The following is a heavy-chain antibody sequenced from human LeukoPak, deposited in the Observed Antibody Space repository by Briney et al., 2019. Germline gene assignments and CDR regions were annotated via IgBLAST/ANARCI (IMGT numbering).Heavy chain of an antibody. V-gene: IGHV3-23*01. J-gene: IGHJ4*02. D-gene: IGHD5-18*01. CDR1: GFIFRSYA. CDR3: AKEGDTGMVGGTTGFDY. CDR2: ISNIGGST. Sequence: GGSLRLSCAASGFIFRSYAMSWVRQAPGKGLEWVSAISNIGGSTYYADSVKGRFTISRDNSKNTLFLQMNSLRAEDTAVYYCAKEGDTGMVGGTTGFDYWGQGTLVTVSS.